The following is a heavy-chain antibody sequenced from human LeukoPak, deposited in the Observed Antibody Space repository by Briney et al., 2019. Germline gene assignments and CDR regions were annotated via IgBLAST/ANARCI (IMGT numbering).Heavy chain of an antibody. V-gene: IGHV3-23*01. Sequence: GGSLRLSCAASGFTFSSYAISWVRQAPGEGLEWVSGISGSGDNTYYADSVKGRFTISRDNSKNTLYVQVNSLGTEDTAAYYCAKGSYYDSSGSFYFDYWGQGTLVTVSS. CDR1: GFTFSSYA. D-gene: IGHD3-22*01. CDR3: AKGSYYDSSGSFYFDY. CDR2: ISGSGDNT. J-gene: IGHJ4*02.